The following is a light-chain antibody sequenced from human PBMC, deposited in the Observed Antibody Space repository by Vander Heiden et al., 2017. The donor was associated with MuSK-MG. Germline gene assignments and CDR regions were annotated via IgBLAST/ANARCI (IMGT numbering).Light chain of an antibody. V-gene: IGLV3-21*02. Sequence: SSVLTQPPSVSVAPGQTARITCGVNNLGSKSVHWYQQKPGQAPVLVVYADSDRPSGIPERFSGSNSGNTATLTPSRVEAGEEADYYCQVWDSSSDQLVFGGGTKLTVL. CDR3: QVWDSSSDQLV. CDR1: NLGSKS. CDR2: ADS. J-gene: IGLJ2*01.